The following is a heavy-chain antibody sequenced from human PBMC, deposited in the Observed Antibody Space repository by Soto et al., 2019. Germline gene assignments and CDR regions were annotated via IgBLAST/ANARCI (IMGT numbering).Heavy chain of an antibody. J-gene: IGHJ1*01. V-gene: IGHV4-59*08. CDR1: GASISSYY. D-gene: IGHD6-19*01. CDR3: ASGELSSGRGEYFQH. Sequence: SETLSLTCTVSGASISSYYWSWIRQPPGKGLEWIGYIYYSGSTNSNPSLKSRVTISVDTSKNQFSLKLSSVTAADTAVYYCASGELSSGRGEYFQHWGQGTLVTVSS. CDR2: IYYSGST.